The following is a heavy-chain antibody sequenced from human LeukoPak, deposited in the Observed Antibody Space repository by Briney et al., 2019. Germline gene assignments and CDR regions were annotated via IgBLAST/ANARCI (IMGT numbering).Heavy chain of an antibody. V-gene: IGHV4-59*08. D-gene: IGHD3-9*01. CDR3: ASQDILTGYYNGGFDY. J-gene: IGHJ4*02. Sequence: PSETLSLSCTVSGGSISSYYWSWIRQPPGKGLEWIGYIYYSGSTNYNPSLKSRVTISVDTSKNQFSLKLSSVTAADTAVYYCASQDILTGYYNGGFDYWGQGTLSPSPQ. CDR1: GGSISSYY. CDR2: IYYSGST.